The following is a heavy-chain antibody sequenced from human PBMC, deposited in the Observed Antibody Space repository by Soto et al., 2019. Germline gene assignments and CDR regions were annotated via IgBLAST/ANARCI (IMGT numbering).Heavy chain of an antibody. D-gene: IGHD6-13*01. V-gene: IGHV4-30-4*01. CDR2: IYYSGST. CDR1: GGSISSGDYY. J-gene: IGHJ5*02. Sequence: PSETLSLTCTVSGGSISSGDYYWSWIRQPPGKGLEWIGYIYYSGSTYYNPSLKSRVTISVDTSKNQFSLKLSSVTAADTAVYYCARDFVAAVGTGWFDPWGQRTLVTVSS. CDR3: ARDFVAAVGTGWFDP.